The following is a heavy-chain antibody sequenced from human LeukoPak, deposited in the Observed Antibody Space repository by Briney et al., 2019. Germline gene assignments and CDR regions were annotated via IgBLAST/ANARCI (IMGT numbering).Heavy chain of an antibody. CDR1: GCSFGNYW. V-gene: IGHV3-7*01. Sequence: GGSLRLSCGAAGCSFGNYWRSWRRPAPGRELEWVANINKDGSETYYLYSVRGRFTISRDNAKNSLYLQMNTLGAEDTAVYYCVRELVVGPAEYFQNWDQGTLVTAS. CDR2: INKDGSET. CDR3: VRELVVGPAEYFQN. D-gene: IGHD2-15*01. J-gene: IGHJ1*01.